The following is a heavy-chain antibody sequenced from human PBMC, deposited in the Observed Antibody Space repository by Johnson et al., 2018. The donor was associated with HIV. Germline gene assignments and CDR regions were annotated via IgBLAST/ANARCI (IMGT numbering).Heavy chain of an antibody. V-gene: IGHV3-23*04. CDR1: GFTFSNAW. D-gene: IGHD3-10*01. CDR3: AKDQGWFGEFMNAFDI. CDR2: VTGSGART. Sequence: VQLVESGGGLVKPGGSLRLSCAASGFTFSNAWMSWVRQAPGKGLEWVSSVTGSGARTYSHYADSVKGRFTISRDSSKNTLYLQMNSLRVEDTAVYYCAKDQGWFGEFMNAFDIWGQGTMVTVSS. J-gene: IGHJ3*02.